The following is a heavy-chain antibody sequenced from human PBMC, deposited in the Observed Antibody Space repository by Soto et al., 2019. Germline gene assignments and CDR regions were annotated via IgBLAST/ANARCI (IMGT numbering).Heavy chain of an antibody. D-gene: IGHD1-1*01. CDR1: GYTFTSYY. Sequence: ASVKVSCKASGYTFTSYYMHWVRQAPGQGLEWMGIINPSGGSTSYAQKFQGRVTMTRDTSTSTVYMELSSLRSEDTAVYYCARPCTTGTTGDAFDIWGQGTVVTVSS. J-gene: IGHJ3*02. CDR3: ARPCTTGTTGDAFDI. CDR2: INPSGGST. V-gene: IGHV1-46*01.